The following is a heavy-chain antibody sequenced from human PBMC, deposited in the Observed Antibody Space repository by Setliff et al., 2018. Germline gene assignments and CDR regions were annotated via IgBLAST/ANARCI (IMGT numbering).Heavy chain of an antibody. CDR2: ISSSNTYI. CDR3: TTDPPGYGGDY. Sequence: PGGSLRLSCAASGFTFSSYNMNWVRQAPGKGLEWVSSISSSNTYIYYADSMKGRFTISRDNAKNSLYLQMNSLKTEDTAVYYCTTDPPGYGGDYWGQGTLVTVSS. D-gene: IGHD4-17*01. J-gene: IGHJ4*02. CDR1: GFTFSSYN. V-gene: IGHV3-21*03.